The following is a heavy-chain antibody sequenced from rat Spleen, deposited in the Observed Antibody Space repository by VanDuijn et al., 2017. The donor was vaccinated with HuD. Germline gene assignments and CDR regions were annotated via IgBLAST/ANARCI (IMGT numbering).Heavy chain of an antibody. V-gene: IGHV5-22*01. CDR2: ISYDGSRT. CDR3: ARRDGNYRD. CDR1: GFTFSDFY. J-gene: IGHJ2*01. D-gene: IGHD1-10*01. Sequence: EVQLVESGGGLVQPGRSLKLSCAVSGFTFSDFYMAWVRQAPTKGLEWVATISYDGSRTYYADSVKGRFTISRDNAKSSLYLQMNSLKSEDTATYYCARRDGNYRDWGQGVMVTVSS.